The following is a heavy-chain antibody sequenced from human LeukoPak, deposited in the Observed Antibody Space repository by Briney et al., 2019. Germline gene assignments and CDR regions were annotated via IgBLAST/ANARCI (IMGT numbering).Heavy chain of an antibody. CDR1: GGPISSGGYY. J-gene: IGHJ6*02. CDR2: IYYSGST. Sequence: PSETLSLTCTVSGGPISSGGYYWSWIRQHPGKGLEWIGYIYYSGSTYYNPSLKSRVTISVDTSKNQFSLKLSSVTAADTAVYYCARDQSGEEDYYYGMDVWGQGTTVTVSS. D-gene: IGHD3-10*01. V-gene: IGHV4-31*03. CDR3: ARDQSGEEDYYYGMDV.